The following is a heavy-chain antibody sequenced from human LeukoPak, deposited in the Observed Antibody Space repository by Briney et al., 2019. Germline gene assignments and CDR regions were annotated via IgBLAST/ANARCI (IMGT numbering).Heavy chain of an antibody. J-gene: IGHJ4*02. D-gene: IGHD5-24*01. V-gene: IGHV1-69*13. Sequence: ASVKVSCKASGGTFSSYAISWVRQAPGQGLEWMGGIIPIFGTANYAQKFQGRVTITADESTSTAYMELSSLRSEDTAVYYCARGAGYNYPYYFDYWGQGTLVTVSS. CDR3: ARGAGYNYPYYFDY. CDR2: IIPIFGTA. CDR1: GGTFSSYA.